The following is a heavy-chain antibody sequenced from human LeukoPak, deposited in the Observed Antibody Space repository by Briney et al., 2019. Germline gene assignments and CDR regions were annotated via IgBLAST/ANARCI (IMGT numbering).Heavy chain of an antibody. D-gene: IGHD3-3*01. CDR2: IRYDGSNK. J-gene: IGHJ4*02. CDR1: GFTLSSYG. V-gene: IGHV3-30*02. Sequence: PGGSLRLSCAASGFTLSSYGMHWVRQAPGKGLEWVAFIRYDGSNKYYADSVKGRFTISRDNSKNTLYLQMNSLRAEDTAVYYCAKVYYDFWSGYPDYWGQGTLVTVSS. CDR3: AKVYYDFWSGYPDY.